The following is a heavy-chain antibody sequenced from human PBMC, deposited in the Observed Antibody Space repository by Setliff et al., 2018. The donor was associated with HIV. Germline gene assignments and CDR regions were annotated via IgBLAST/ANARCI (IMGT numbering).Heavy chain of an antibody. J-gene: IGHJ4*02. D-gene: IGHD3-10*01. Sequence: ASVKVSCKASVYTFTTYYVHWVRQAPGQGLEWMGILNPSGDSTAYAQQFQGRVTMTRDTSTSTVYMELSSLRSEDTAVYYCARGGYHGFGSYGDYWGQGTLVTVSS. CDR2: LNPSGDST. CDR3: ARGGYHGFGSYGDY. CDR1: VYTFTTYY. V-gene: IGHV1-46*01.